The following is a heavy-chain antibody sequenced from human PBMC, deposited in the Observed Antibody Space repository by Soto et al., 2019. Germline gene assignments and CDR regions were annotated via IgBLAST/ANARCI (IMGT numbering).Heavy chain of an antibody. CDR1: GFTFSSYA. Sequence: GGSLRLSCSASGFTFSSYAMHWVRQAPGKGLEYVSAISSNGGSTYYADSVKGRFTISRDNSKNTLYLQMSSLRAEDTAVYYCVKEGYSSSCYGNPLYGMDVWGQGTTVTVSS. D-gene: IGHD6-13*01. CDR3: VKEGYSSSCYGNPLYGMDV. V-gene: IGHV3-64D*06. J-gene: IGHJ6*02. CDR2: ISSNGGST.